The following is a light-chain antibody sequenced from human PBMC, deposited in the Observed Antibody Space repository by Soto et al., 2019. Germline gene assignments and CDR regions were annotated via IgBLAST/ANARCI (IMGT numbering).Light chain of an antibody. CDR2: DVS. V-gene: IGLV2-14*01. Sequence: QSALTQPASVSGSPGQSITISCTGTSSDVGDYDYVSWYQQHPGKAPKLMIYDVSDRPSGVSNRFSGSKSGNTASLTISGLQAEDEADYYCTSYTSTNTHVIFGGGTKLTVL. CDR1: SSDVGDYDY. J-gene: IGLJ2*01. CDR3: TSYTSTNTHVI.